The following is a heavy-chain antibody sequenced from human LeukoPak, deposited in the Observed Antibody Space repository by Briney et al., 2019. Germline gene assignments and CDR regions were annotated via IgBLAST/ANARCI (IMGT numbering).Heavy chain of an antibody. CDR1: GGTFSSYA. J-gene: IGHJ6*03. D-gene: IGHD6-13*01. V-gene: IGHV1-69*13. Sequence: SVKVPCKASGGTFSSYAISWVRQAPGQGLEWMGGIIPIFGTANYAQKFQGRVTITADESTSTAYMELSSLRSEDTAVYYCARVSHEAAAGKRVPSSYYYYYMDVWGKGTTVTVSS. CDR2: IIPIFGTA. CDR3: ARVSHEAAAGKRVPSSYYYYYMDV.